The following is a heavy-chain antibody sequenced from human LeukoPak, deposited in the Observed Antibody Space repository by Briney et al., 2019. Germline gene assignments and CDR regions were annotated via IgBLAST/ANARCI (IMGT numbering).Heavy chain of an antibody. CDR1: GYSFTSYW. V-gene: IGHV5-10-1*01. D-gene: IGHD3-22*01. J-gene: IGHJ5*02. CDR2: IDPSDSYT. Sequence: GESLRISCKGSGYSFTSYWTSWVRQMPGKGLEWMGRIDPSDSYTNYSPSFQGHVTISADKSISTAYLQWSSLKASDTAMYYCARHGASSGYIPWFDPWGQGTLVTVSS. CDR3: ARHGASSGYIPWFDP.